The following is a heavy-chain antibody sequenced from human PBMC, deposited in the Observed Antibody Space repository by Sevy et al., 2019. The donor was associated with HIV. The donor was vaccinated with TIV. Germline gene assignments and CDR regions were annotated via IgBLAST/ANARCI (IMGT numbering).Heavy chain of an antibody. V-gene: IGHV3-48*01. J-gene: IGHJ4*02. Sequence: GGSLRLSCAASGFTFSSYSMTWVRQAPGKGLEWVSYISSSSSTIYYADSVKGRFTISRDNAKNSLYLQMNSLRAEDTAVYYCARDTRITIFGVVIYFDYWGQGTLVTVSS. CDR2: ISSSSSTI. D-gene: IGHD3-3*01. CDR1: GFTFSSYS. CDR3: ARDTRITIFGVVIYFDY.